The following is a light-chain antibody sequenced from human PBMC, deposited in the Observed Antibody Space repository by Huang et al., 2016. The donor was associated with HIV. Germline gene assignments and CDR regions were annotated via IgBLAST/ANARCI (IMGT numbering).Light chain of an antibody. Sequence: DIQMTQSPSTLSASVGDRVTITCRASQSISSWLAWYQQKPGKAPKHLIHKASSLESGVPSRFSGSGSGTEFTLTISSLQPDDFATYYCQQYNSYLLTFGGGTKVEIK. CDR3: QQYNSYLLT. V-gene: IGKV1-5*03. J-gene: IGKJ4*01. CDR2: KAS. CDR1: QSISSW.